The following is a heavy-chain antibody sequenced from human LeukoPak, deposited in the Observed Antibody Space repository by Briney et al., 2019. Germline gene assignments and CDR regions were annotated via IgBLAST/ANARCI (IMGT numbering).Heavy chain of an antibody. CDR1: GGSISTYY. J-gene: IGHJ6*03. CDR3: AREFRYYYYYMDV. Sequence: SETLSLTCTVSGGSISTYYWTWIRQPPGKGLEWIGYISYSGSTNYNPSLRSRVTISVDTSKNQFSLKLSSVTAADTAVYYCAREFRYYYYYMDVWGKGTTVTVSS. CDR2: ISYSGST. V-gene: IGHV4-59*12.